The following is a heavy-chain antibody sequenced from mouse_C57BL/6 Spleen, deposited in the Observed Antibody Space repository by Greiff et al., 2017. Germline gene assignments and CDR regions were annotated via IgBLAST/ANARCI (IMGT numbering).Heavy chain of an antibody. V-gene: IGHV1-82*01. CDR1: GYAFSSSW. CDR2: IYPGDGDT. J-gene: IGHJ4*01. CDR3: ARVFHYAMDY. Sequence: QVQLQQSGPELVKPGASVKISCKASGYAFSSSWMNWVKQRPGKGLEWIGRIYPGDGDTNYNGKFKGKATLTADKASSTAYMHLSSLTSEDSAVYFCARVFHYAMDYWGQGTSVTVSS.